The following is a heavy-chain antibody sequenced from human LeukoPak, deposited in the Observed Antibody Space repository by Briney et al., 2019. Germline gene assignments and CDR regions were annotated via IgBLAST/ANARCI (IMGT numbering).Heavy chain of an antibody. Sequence: GGSLRLFCAASGFTFSSYAVGWVRQAPGKGLEWVSLISGSGGTTYYADSVKGRFTISRDNSKSTLYLQMNSLRAEDTAVYYCAKGGQYSSSWYNYWGQGTLVTVSS. J-gene: IGHJ4*02. V-gene: IGHV3-23*01. D-gene: IGHD6-13*01. CDR3: AKGGQYSSSWYNY. CDR1: GFTFSSYA. CDR2: ISGSGGTT.